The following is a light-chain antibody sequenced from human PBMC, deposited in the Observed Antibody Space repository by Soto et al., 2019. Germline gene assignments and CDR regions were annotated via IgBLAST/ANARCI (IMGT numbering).Light chain of an antibody. CDR3: QHYNNWPPYS. V-gene: IGKV3-15*01. CDR1: QDLSTN. Sequence: ETVMTQAPDTLSVSPGESATLSCRASQDLSTNLAWFQQKPGQTPRLVLYGASKRATGIPARFSGSGSGRHFTLTISSLQSEDFGVYYCQHYNNWPPYSFGQGTKVDI. J-gene: IGKJ2*03. CDR2: GAS.